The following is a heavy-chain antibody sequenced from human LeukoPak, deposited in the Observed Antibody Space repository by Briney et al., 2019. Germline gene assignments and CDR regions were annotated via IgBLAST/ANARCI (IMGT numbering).Heavy chain of an antibody. V-gene: IGHV3-33*06. CDR2: IWYDGSNK. J-gene: IGHJ3*02. D-gene: IGHD3-22*01. Sequence: PGRSLRLSCAASGFTFSSYGMHWVRQAPGKGLEWVAVIWYDGSNKYYADSVKGRLTISRDNSKNTLYLQMNSLRAEDTAVYYCAKGGYYDSSGPRAFDIWGQGTMVTVSS. CDR3: AKGGYYDSSGPRAFDI. CDR1: GFTFSSYG.